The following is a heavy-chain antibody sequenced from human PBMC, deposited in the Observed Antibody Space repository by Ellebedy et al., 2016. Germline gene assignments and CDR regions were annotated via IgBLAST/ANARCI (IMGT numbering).Heavy chain of an antibody. CDR1: SGSITGYY. J-gene: IGHJ4*02. CDR3: ARHGMGVYSSGSYHLYYFDY. D-gene: IGHD3-10*01. Sequence: SETLSLTCNVSSGSITGYYWSWIRQPPGKGLEWIGYIHYNGGTNSNPSLKSRVAISVDTSHNQFSLKLSSVTAADTAVYYCARHGMGVYSSGSYHLYYFDYWGQGALVTVSS. V-gene: IGHV4-59*08. CDR2: IHYNGGT.